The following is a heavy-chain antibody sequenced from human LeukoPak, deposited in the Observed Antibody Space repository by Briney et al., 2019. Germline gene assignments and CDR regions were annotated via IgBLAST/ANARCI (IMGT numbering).Heavy chain of an antibody. CDR3: ARGYSSGWYPDY. V-gene: IGHV3-30-3*01. CDR1: GFTFSSYA. J-gene: IGHJ4*02. D-gene: IGHD6-19*01. CDR2: ISYDGSNK. Sequence: GGSLRLSCAASGFTFSSYAMHWDRQAPGKGLEWVAVISYDGSNKYYADSVKGRFTISRDNSKNTLYLQMNSLRAEDTAVYYCARGYSSGWYPDYWGQGTLVTVSS.